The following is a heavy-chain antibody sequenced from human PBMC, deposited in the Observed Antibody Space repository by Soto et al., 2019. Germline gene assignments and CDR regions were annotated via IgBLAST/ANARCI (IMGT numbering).Heavy chain of an antibody. Sequence: GGSLRLSCAASGFTFNSYAMNWVRQAPEKGLAWVSAIGTDSNTYYADSVKGRFTISRDNSRTTVYLQMNSLRAEDTALYYCVRKYPGTRPFDYWGQGTLVTAPQ. D-gene: IGHD6-6*01. CDR1: GFTFNSYA. J-gene: IGHJ4*01. CDR3: VRKYPGTRPFDY. V-gene: IGHV3-23*01. CDR2: IGTDSNT.